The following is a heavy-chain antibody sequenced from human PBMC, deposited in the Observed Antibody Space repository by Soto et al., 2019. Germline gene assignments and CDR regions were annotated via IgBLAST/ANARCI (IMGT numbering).Heavy chain of an antibody. CDR3: AKHVAGTSPRYWLDY. J-gene: IGHJ4*02. D-gene: IGHD6-19*01. CDR2: ISGSGDGT. Sequence: EVQLLESGGGLVQPGGSLRLSCAVSGFTFSDSAMSWVRQAPGKGLEWVSGISGSGDGTYYADSVQGRFTISRDNSKNMLSLRMNRRRAEDTAVYYCAKHVAGTSPRYWLDYWGQGSRVTVS. CDR1: GFTFSDSA. V-gene: IGHV3-23*01.